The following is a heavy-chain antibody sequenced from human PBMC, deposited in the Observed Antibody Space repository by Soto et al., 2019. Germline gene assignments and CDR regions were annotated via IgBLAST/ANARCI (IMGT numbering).Heavy chain of an antibody. Sequence: GGSLRLSCAASGFTFSSYAMSWVRQAPGKGLEWVSAISGSGGSTYNADSVKGRFTISRDNSKNTRYLQMNSLRAEDTAVYYCAKAHIVVVTAIPGYYYGMDVWGQGTTVTVSS. CDR3: AKAHIVVVTAIPGYYYGMDV. CDR2: ISGSGGST. D-gene: IGHD2-21*02. J-gene: IGHJ6*02. CDR1: GFTFSSYA. V-gene: IGHV3-23*01.